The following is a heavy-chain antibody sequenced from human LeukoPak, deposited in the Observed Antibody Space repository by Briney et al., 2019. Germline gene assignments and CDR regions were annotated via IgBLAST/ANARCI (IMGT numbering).Heavy chain of an antibody. J-gene: IGHJ6*02. Sequence: SETLSLTCTVSGGSVSSGSYYWSWIRQPPGKGLEWIGYIYYSGSTNYNPSLKSRVTISVDTSKNQFSLKLSSVTAADTAVYYCAREDIVVVPAARDYYYYYGMDVWGQGTTVTVSS. D-gene: IGHD2-2*01. V-gene: IGHV4-61*01. CDR2: IYYSGST. CDR1: GGSVSSGSYY. CDR3: AREDIVVVPAARDYYYYYGMDV.